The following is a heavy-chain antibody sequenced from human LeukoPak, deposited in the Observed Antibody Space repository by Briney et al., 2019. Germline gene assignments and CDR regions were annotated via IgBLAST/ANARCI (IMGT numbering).Heavy chain of an antibody. CDR2: MNPNSGNT. Sequence: ASVKVSCKASGYTFTSYDINWVRQATGQGLEWMGWMNPNSGNTGYAQKFQGRVTITRNTSISTAYMELSSLRSEDTAVYYCARRQGSWYYFDYWGQGTLVTVSS. V-gene: IGHV1-8*01. J-gene: IGHJ4*02. CDR1: GYTFTSYD. D-gene: IGHD6-13*01. CDR3: ARRQGSWYYFDY.